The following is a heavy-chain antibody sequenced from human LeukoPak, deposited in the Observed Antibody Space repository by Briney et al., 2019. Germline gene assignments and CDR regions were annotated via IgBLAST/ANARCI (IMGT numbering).Heavy chain of an antibody. Sequence: PSETLALTCAVYGGPFNGYYWSLIRQPPGKGLELIGENHHSGSTNYKPSLKSRVTISVHMSKNQFSLNLSSVTAADTAVYYCARGRWGSVRGASQGWFDPGGQGTLVTVSS. J-gene: IGHJ5*02. D-gene: IGHD3-10*01. CDR2: NHHSGST. V-gene: IGHV4-34*01. CDR1: GGPFNGYY. CDR3: ARGRWGSVRGASQGWFDP.